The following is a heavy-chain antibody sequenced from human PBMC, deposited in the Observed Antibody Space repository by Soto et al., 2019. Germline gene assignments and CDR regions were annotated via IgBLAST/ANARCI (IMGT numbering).Heavy chain of an antibody. CDR2: INAGNGNT. V-gene: IGHV1-3*01. J-gene: IGHJ3*02. CDR1: GYTFTSYA. CDR3: ASEGGWHDDFYI. D-gene: IGHD6-19*01. Sequence: ASVKVSSKASGYTFTSYAMHWVRQAPGQRLEWMGWINAGNGNTKYSQKFQGRVTITRDTSASTAYMELSSLRSEDTAVYYCASEGGWHDDFYIRAQRTTVPVSS.